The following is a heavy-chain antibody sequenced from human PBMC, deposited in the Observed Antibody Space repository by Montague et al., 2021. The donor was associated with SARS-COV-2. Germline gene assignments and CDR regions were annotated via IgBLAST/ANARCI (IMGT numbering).Heavy chain of an antibody. CDR2: INHRGST. J-gene: IGHJ4*02. CDR3: ARGGLAGGNYDIWSFSYTSPLDY. V-gene: IGHV4-34*01. CDR1: GGTFSAHS. D-gene: IGHD3-3*01. Sequence: SETLSLTCAVYGGTFSAHSWSWVRQSLGKGLEWIGEINHRGSTTYMSSLKSRVTMSVDTSKNQFSLKLSSVTAADTAIYYCARGGLAGGNYDIWSFSYTSPLDYWGQGTLATVSS.